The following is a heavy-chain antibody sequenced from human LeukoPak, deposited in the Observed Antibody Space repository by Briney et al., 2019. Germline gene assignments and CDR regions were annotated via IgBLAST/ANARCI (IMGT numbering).Heavy chain of an antibody. CDR3: ARLGSRWLQAFINWFDP. CDR1: GGSFSGYY. V-gene: IGHV4-34*01. CDR2: INHSGST. D-gene: IGHD5-24*01. J-gene: IGHJ5*02. Sequence: SETLSLTCAVYGGSFSGYYWSWTRQPPGKGLEWIGEINHSGSTNYNPSLKSRVTISVDTSKNQFSLKLSSVTAADTAVYYCARLGSRWLQAFINWFDPWGQGTLVTVSS.